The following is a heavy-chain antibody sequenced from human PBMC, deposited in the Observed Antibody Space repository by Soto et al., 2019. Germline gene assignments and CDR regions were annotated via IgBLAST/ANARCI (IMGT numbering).Heavy chain of an antibody. CDR2: INHSGGT. V-gene: IGHV4-34*01. Sequence: PSETLSLTCGVYGGSFSGYYWSWIRQPPGQGLEWIGEINHSGGTNYNPSLKSRVTISVDTSKNQFSLNLSSVTAADTAVYYCARGHYDLWSGYRPRGHFDYCGQGALVTSPQ. CDR3: ARGHYDLWSGYRPRGHFDY. CDR1: GGSFSGYY. D-gene: IGHD3-3*01. J-gene: IGHJ4*02.